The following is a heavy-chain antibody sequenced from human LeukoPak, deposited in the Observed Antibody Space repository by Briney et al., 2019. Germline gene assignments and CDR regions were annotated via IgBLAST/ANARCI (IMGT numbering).Heavy chain of an antibody. V-gene: IGHV3-7*01. J-gene: IGHJ5*02. CDR3: ATDSGYSGAS. D-gene: IGHD1-26*01. CDR1: GFTFSSYW. Sequence: GGPLRLSCAASGFTFSSYWMNWVRQAPGKGLEWVAKIKPDGSEKFYVDSVKGRFTISRDNAKNSLYLQMNSLTVEDTAVYYCATDSGYSGASWGQGTLATVSP. CDR2: IKPDGSEK.